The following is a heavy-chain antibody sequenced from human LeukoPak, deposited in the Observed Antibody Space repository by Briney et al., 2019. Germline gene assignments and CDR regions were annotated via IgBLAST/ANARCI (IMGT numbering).Heavy chain of an antibody. Sequence: GGSLRLSCAASGFTFSSFTMNWVRQAPGKGLEWVSSIATSRSYRYSGRYINYADSVKGRFTISRDDARSSVHLQMNGLRVEDTAVYYCARDHYYDNTGPSFDFWGQGILVTVSS. CDR2: IATSRSYRYSGRYI. CDR3: ARDHYYDNTGPSFDF. V-gene: IGHV3-21*02. J-gene: IGHJ4*02. CDR1: GFTFSSFT. D-gene: IGHD3-22*01.